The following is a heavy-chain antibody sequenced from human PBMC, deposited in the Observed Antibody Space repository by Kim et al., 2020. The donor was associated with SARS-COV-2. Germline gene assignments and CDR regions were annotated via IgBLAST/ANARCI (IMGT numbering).Heavy chain of an antibody. CDR1: GFTFGDYA. J-gene: IGHJ4*02. CDR2: ISWNSGSI. V-gene: IGHV3-9*01. D-gene: IGHD2-2*01. CDR3: AKGRVVPAATTFDY. Sequence: GGSLRLSCAASGFTFGDYAMHWVRQAPGKGLEWVSGISWNSGSIGYADSVKGRFTISRDNAKNSLYLQMNSLRAEDTALYYCAKGRVVPAATTFDYWGQGTLVTVSS.